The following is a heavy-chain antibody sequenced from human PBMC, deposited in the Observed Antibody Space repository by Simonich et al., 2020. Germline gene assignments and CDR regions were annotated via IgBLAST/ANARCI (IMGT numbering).Heavy chain of an antibody. CDR3: ARHDRWLQFYFDY. V-gene: IGHV4-59*08. CDR1: GGSISSYY. Sequence: QVQLQESGPGLVKPSETLSLTCTVSGGSISSYYWSWIRQPPGKGLEWIGYIYYSGSTNYHPSLKSRVTISVDTSKNQVSLKLSSVTAADTAVYYCARHDRWLQFYFDYWGQGTLVTVSS. CDR2: IYYSGST. J-gene: IGHJ4*02. D-gene: IGHD5-12*01.